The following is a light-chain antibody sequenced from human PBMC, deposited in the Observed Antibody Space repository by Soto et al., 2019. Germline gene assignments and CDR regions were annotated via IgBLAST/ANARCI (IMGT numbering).Light chain of an antibody. CDR1: QSISSY. J-gene: IGKJ2*01. Sequence: DIQMTQSPSSLSASVGDRVTITCRASQSISSYLNWYQQKPGKAPKLLIYAASSLQSGVPSRFSGSGSGTEFTLTISSLQPEDFATYYGQQSYSTPPYTFGQGTKLEIK. CDR3: QQSYSTPPYT. CDR2: AAS. V-gene: IGKV1-39*01.